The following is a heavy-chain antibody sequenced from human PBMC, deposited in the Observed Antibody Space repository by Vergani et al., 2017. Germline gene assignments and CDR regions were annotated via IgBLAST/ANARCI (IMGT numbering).Heavy chain of an antibody. Sequence: EVQLVESGGDLVQPGRSLRLSCTASGFTFGYYAMDWFRQAPGQGLEWVGGIRSKAYGQATIYAASVKGRFTISRDDSKSIAYLQMNNLQTEDTAMYYCARFGRPADAFDIWGQGTMVTVSS. J-gene: IGHJ3*02. D-gene: IGHD1-1*01. CDR2: IRSKAYGQAT. CDR3: ARFGRPADAFDI. V-gene: IGHV3-49*03. CDR1: GFTFGYYA.